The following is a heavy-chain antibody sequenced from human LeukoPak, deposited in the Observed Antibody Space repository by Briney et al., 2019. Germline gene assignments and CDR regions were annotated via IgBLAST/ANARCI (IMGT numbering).Heavy chain of an antibody. V-gene: IGHV3-21*01. Sequence: GGSLRLSCAASGFTFSSYSMNWVRQAPGKGLEWVSSISSSSSYIYYADSVKGRFTISRDNAKNSLYLQMNSLRAEDMAVYYCARDFIVGATPDAFDIWGQGTMVTVSS. J-gene: IGHJ3*02. CDR1: GFTFSSYS. D-gene: IGHD1-26*01. CDR2: ISSSSSYI. CDR3: ARDFIVGATPDAFDI.